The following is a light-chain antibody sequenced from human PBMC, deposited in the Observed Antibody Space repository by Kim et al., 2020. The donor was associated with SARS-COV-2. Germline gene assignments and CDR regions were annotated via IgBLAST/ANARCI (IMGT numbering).Light chain of an antibody. CDR2: YDS. J-gene: IGLJ7*01. CDR1: NIGSKS. V-gene: IGLV3-21*04. Sequence: ASGKTARITCGGNNIGSKSVHWYQPKPGQAPVLVIYYDSDRPSGIPERFSGSNSGNTATLTISRVEAGDEADYYCQVWDSSSDHPVFGGGTQLTVL. CDR3: QVWDSSSDHPV.